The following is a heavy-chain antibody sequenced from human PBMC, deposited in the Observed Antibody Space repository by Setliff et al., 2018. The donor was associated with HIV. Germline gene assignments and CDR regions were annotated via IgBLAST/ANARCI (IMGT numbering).Heavy chain of an antibody. CDR2: IYYSGTT. D-gene: IGHD5-18*01. CDR1: GGSIKSSSYY. CDR3: AREIQFSATTYYYYYMDD. Sequence: SETLSLTCTVSGGSIKSSSYYWGWIRQPPGKGLEWIGNIYYSGTTYYNPSLKSRVTISPDASKNQFSLRLSSVTAADTAVYYCAREIQFSATTYYYYYMDDWGRGTTVTVSS. V-gene: IGHV4-39*07. J-gene: IGHJ6*03.